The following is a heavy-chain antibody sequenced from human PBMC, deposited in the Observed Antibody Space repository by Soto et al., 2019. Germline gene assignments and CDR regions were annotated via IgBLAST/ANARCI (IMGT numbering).Heavy chain of an antibody. V-gene: IGHV3-53*01. Sequence: EVQLVESGGGLIQPGGSLRLSCAASGFTVSSNYMSWVRQAPGKGLEWVSVIYSGGSTYYADSVKGRFTISRDNSKNTLYLQMNSLRAEDTAVYYCARGSSGWSSAFDYWGQGTLVTVSS. CDR3: ARGSSGWSSAFDY. D-gene: IGHD6-19*01. CDR2: IYSGGST. J-gene: IGHJ4*02. CDR1: GFTVSSNY.